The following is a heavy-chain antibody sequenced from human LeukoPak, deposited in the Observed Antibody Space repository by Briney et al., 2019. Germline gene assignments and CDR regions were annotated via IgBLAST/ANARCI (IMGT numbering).Heavy chain of an antibody. V-gene: IGHV1-46*01. D-gene: IGHD5-18*01. J-gene: IGHJ5*02. Sequence: ASVKVSCKASGYTFTSYYMHWVRQAPGQGLEWMGIINPSGGSTSYAQKFQGRVTMTRDTSTSTVYMELSSLRSEDTAVYYCSRSPPYVDTNSLFHPWGQGTLVTVSS. CDR3: SRSPPYVDTNSLFHP. CDR1: GYTFTSYY. CDR2: INPSGGST.